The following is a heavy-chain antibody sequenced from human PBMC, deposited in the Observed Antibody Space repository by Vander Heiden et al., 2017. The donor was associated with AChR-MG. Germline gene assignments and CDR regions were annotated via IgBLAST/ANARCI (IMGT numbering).Heavy chain of an antibody. CDR1: GFTFSNYA. J-gene: IGHJ3*02. D-gene: IGHD3-22*01. V-gene: IGHV3-23*01. CDR3: ARDRQRITLKAVVINDAFDI. CDR2: ISGSGGRT. Sequence: EVQLLESGGGLVQPGGSLRLSCAASGFTFSNYAMSWVRQAPGKGLEWVSGISGSGGRTDYADSVKGRFIISRDNSKNTLYLQTNSLRAEDTAVYYCARDRQRITLKAVVINDAFDIWGQGTMVTVSS.